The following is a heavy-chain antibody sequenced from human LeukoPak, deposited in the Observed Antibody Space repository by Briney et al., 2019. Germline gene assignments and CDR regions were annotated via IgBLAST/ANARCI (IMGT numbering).Heavy chain of an antibody. CDR2: IKSKTDGGTT. V-gene: IGHV3-15*01. CDR3: TTGYIAAAGTVDY. D-gene: IGHD6-13*01. J-gene: IGHJ4*02. Sequence: GGSLRLSCAASGFTFSNAWMSWVRQAPGKGLEWVGRIKSKTDGGTTDYAAPVKGRFTISRDDSKNTLYLQMNSLKTEDTAVYYCTTGYIAAAGTVDYWGQGTLVTVSS. CDR1: GFTFSNAW.